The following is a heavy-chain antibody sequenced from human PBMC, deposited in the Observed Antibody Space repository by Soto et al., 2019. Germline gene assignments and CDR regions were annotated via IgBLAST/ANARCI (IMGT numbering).Heavy chain of an antibody. Sequence: KTSETLSLTCTVSGGSIRSGGYYWSWVRQNPRRGLEWIGNIYYSGNTYYNPSLKSRLTISVDTSKNQFSLRLNSVTAADTAVYYCARLVGVAISPWGQGTLVTVSS. CDR2: IYYSGNT. D-gene: IGHD2-21*01. J-gene: IGHJ4*02. V-gene: IGHV4-31*03. CDR1: GGSIRSGGYY. CDR3: ARLVGVAISP.